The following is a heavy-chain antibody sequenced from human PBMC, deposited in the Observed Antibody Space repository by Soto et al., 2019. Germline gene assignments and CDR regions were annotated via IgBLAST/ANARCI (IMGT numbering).Heavy chain of an antibody. Sequence: ESGGALVPPGGSLRLSCAASGFTVSNNYMSWVRQAPGKGLEWVSLIYSGGSTKSADSVKGRFTISRDSSKNTVYLQMNSLRAEDTAVYYCAGGPNSNSWGFAWGQGTLVTVSS. J-gene: IGHJ5*02. CDR2: IYSGGST. CDR3: AGGPNSNSWGFA. D-gene: IGHD3-16*01. CDR1: GFTVSNNY. V-gene: IGHV3-66*01.